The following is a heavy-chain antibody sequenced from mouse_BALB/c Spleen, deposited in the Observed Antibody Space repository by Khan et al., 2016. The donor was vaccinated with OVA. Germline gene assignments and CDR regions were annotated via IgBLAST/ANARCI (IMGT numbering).Heavy chain of an antibody. D-gene: IGHD1-2*01. V-gene: IGHV2-6-7*01. Sequence: VQLKESGPGLVAPSQNLSITCTVSGFSLTAYGVNWVRQSPGKGLEWLGMIWGDGSTDYNSALKSRLSISKDNSQSQVFLKMNSLQTDDTARYYCARELRLGGFAYWGQGTLVTVSA. J-gene: IGHJ3*01. CDR2: IWGDGST. CDR1: GFSLTAYG. CDR3: ARELRLGGFAY.